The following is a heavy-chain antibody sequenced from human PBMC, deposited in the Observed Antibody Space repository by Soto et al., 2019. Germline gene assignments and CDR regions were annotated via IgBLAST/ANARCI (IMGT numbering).Heavy chain of an antibody. CDR1: GFTFSNAW. CDR3: TTDSYITSIIVRFDY. D-gene: IGHD3-22*01. Sequence: GGSLRLSCAASGFTFSNAWINWGRQTPGKVLEWVGRVKSKTDGGTTDFAAPVKGRFAISRDDSKNMVYLEMNSLKTEDTAIYYCTTDSYITSIIVRFDYWGHGTLVTVSS. CDR2: VKSKTDGGTT. J-gene: IGHJ4*01. V-gene: IGHV3-15*07.